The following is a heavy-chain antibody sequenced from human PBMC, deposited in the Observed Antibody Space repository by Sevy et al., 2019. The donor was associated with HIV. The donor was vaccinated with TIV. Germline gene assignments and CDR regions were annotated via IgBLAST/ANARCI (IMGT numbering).Heavy chain of an antibody. J-gene: IGHJ6*02. Sequence: GGSLRLSCAASGFTFSSYAMSWVRQAPGKGLEWVSVIYSGGSTYYADSVKGRFTISRDNSKNTLYLQMNSLRAEDTAVYYCARDHCSGGSCYERTFAHYGMDVWGQGTTVTVSS. CDR2: IYSGGST. D-gene: IGHD2-15*01. CDR1: GFTFSSYA. CDR3: ARDHCSGGSCYERTFAHYGMDV. V-gene: IGHV3-53*01.